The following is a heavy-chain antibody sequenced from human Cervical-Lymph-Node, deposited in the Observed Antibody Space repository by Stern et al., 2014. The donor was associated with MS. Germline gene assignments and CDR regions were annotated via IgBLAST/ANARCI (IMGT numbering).Heavy chain of an antibody. CDR1: GFTFDDYA. D-gene: IGHD1-14*01. V-gene: IGHV3-9*01. CDR3: ARDITGSSAYFAY. Sequence: EVQLEESGGDLVQPGRSLRLSCAAFGFTFDDYAMPWVRQAPGKGLEWVAGISWNSGTIGYADSVKGRFTTSRDNAYSSLYLQMNSLRPEDTALYYCARDITGSSAYFAYWGQGTLVTVSS. J-gene: IGHJ4*02. CDR2: ISWNSGTI.